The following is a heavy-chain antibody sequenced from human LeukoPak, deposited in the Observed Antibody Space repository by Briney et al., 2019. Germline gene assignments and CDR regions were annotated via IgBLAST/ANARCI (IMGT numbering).Heavy chain of an antibody. CDR2: ISSSGSTI. CDR1: GFTFSSYE. Sequence: GGSLRLSCAASGFTFSSYEMNWVRQAPGKGLEWVSYISSSGSTIYYADSVKGRFTISRDNAKNSLYLQMNSLRAEDTAVCYCARVGLLWFGDPKSSFDYWGQGTLVTVSS. D-gene: IGHD3-10*01. J-gene: IGHJ4*02. CDR3: ARVGLLWFGDPKSSFDY. V-gene: IGHV3-48*03.